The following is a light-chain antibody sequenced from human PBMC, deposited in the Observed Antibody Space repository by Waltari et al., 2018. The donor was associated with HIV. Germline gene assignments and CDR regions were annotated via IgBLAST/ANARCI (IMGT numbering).Light chain of an antibody. Sequence: QPALTQPPSASGSPGQSVTISCSVPSGDIGTYTYVSWYQQHPGRAPNLLIYEVNKRPSGVPDRFSGSKSANTASLTVSGLQVADEADYYCSSYAGNNNYVFGTGTRVTVL. CDR3: SSYAGNNNYV. CDR1: SGDIGTYTY. CDR2: EVN. J-gene: IGLJ1*01. V-gene: IGLV2-8*01.